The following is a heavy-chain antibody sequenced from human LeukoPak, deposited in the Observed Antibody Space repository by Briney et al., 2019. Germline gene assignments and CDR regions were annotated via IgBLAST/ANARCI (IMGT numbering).Heavy chain of an antibody. V-gene: IGHV1-69*13. Sequence: ASVKVSCKASGGTFSSYAISWVRQAPGEGLEWMGGIIPIFATANYAQKFQGRVTITADESTSTAYMELSSLRSEDTAVYYCARGEAPGTVFGGMAVWGQGTAVTVSS. CDR3: ARGEAPGTVFGGMAV. CDR2: IIPIFATA. D-gene: IGHD3-16*01. J-gene: IGHJ6*02. CDR1: GGTFSSYA.